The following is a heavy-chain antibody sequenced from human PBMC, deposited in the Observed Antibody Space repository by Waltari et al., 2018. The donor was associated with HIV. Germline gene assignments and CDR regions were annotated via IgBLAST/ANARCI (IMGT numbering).Heavy chain of an antibody. J-gene: IGHJ4*02. CDR2: IKSKPDGGTT. D-gene: IGHD1-20*01. CDR1: GFPFSNAL. CDR3: TTGLLYKRY. Sequence: EVQLVESGGGLVKPGGSLRLSGAGSGFPFSNALMRWVRQTPGKGLEWVGRIKSKPDGGTTDYAAPVKGRFTISRDDSKNTLYLQMVSLKTEDTAVYYCTTGLLYKRYWGQGTLVTVSS. V-gene: IGHV3-15*01.